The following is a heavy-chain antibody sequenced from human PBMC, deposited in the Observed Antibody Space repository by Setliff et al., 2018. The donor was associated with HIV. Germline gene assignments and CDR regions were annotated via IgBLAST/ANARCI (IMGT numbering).Heavy chain of an antibody. V-gene: IGHV4-61*09. Sequence: PSETLSLTCTVSGGSISSGNHYWAWIRQPAGKRLEWIGHMHASGSTYYNPSLNSRASISVDTSNSQVSLRLTSVTAADTAVYYCARDVDHMMDVWGQGTTVTVSS. CDR2: MHASGST. CDR3: ARDVDHMMDV. J-gene: IGHJ6*02. CDR1: GGSISSGNHY.